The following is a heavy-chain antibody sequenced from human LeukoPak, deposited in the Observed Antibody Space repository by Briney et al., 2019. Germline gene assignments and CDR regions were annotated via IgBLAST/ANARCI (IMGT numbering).Heavy chain of an antibody. V-gene: IGHV4-59*01. CDR2: IYYSGST. Sequence: SETLSLTCTVSGGSISSYYWSWIRQPPGKGLEWIGYIYYSGSTNYNPSLKSRVTISVDTSKNQFSLKLSSVTAADTAVYYCARTRHSGSLDFWGQGTLVTVSS. J-gene: IGHJ4*02. CDR3: ARTRHSGSLDF. CDR1: GGSISSYY. D-gene: IGHD3-10*01.